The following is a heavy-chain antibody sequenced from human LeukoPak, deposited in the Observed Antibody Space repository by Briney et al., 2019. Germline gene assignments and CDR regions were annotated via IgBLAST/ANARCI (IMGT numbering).Heavy chain of an antibody. CDR2: IYYSGST. CDR1: GGSISSSSYY. CDR3: ARHDPLKGWFGGHDY. V-gene: IGHV4-39*01. J-gene: IGHJ4*02. D-gene: IGHD3-10*01. Sequence: SETLSLTCTVSGGSISSSSYYWGWIRQPPGKGLEWIGSIYYSGSTYYNPSLKSRVTISVDTSKNQFSLKLSSVTAADTAVYYCARHDPLKGWFGGHDYWGQGTRVTVSS.